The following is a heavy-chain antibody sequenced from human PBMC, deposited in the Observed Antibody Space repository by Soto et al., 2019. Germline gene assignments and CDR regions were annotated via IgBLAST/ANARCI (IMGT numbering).Heavy chain of an antibody. CDR3: ARVNYYGSGSYYFDY. J-gene: IGHJ4*02. CDR1: GFTFSSNY. V-gene: IGHV3-66*01. Sequence: GGSLRLSCAASGFTFSSNYMSWVRQAPGKGLEWVSVIYSGGSTYYADSVKGRFTISRDNSKNTLYLQMNSLRAEDTAVYYCARVNYYGSGSYYFDYWGQGTLVTVSS. CDR2: IYSGGST. D-gene: IGHD3-10*01.